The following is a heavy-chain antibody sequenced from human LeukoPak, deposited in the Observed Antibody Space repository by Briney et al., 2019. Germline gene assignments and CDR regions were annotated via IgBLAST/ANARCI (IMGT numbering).Heavy chain of an antibody. CDR3: ARDGGSGSRHFDY. V-gene: IGHV4-38-2*02. CDR2: IYHSGST. CDR1: GYSISSGYY. Sequence: SETLSLTCTVSGYSISSGYYWGWIRQPPGKGLEWIGSIYHSGSTYYNPSLKSRVAISVDTSKNQFSLKLSSVTAADTAVYYCARDGGSGSRHFDYWGQGTLVTVSS. D-gene: IGHD3-10*01. J-gene: IGHJ4*02.